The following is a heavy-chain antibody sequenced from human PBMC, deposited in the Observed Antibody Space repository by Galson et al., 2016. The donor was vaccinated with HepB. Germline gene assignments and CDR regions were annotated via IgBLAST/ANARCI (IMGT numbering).Heavy chain of an antibody. Sequence: QSGAEVKKPGESLRISCKGSGYRFTSYWITWVRQMPGKGLEWMGRIDPSDSHITYNPSFQGHVTMSADKSISTVYLHWSSLRASDTAMYYCTRPYYASRGNVYHFELWGRGTLVTVSS. V-gene: IGHV5-10-1*01. J-gene: IGHJ2*01. CDR2: IDPSDSHI. D-gene: IGHD3-22*01. CDR1: GYRFTSYW. CDR3: TRPYYASRGNVYHFEL.